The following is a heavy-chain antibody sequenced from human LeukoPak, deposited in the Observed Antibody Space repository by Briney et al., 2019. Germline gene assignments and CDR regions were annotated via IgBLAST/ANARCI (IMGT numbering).Heavy chain of an antibody. V-gene: IGHV3-74*01. CDR2: INTDARST. CDR3: VRGYSGSFLDY. CDR1: GFSFSTYW. Sequence: GGSLRLSCAASGFSFSTYWMHWVRQAPGKGLEWVSRINTDARSTSYADSVKGRFTISRDNAKNTLSLQMSSLRAEDTAVYYCVRGYSGSFLDYWGQGTLVTVSS. D-gene: IGHD1-26*01. J-gene: IGHJ4*02.